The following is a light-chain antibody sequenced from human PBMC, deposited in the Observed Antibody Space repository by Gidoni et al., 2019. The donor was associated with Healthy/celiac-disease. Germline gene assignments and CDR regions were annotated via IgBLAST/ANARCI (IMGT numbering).Light chain of an antibody. CDR3: QKYNSYSYT. CDR2: KAS. CDR1: QSISSW. Sequence: EIQMTQSPSTLSASVGDRVTITCRASQSISSWLAWYQQKPGKAPKLLIYKASNLESGVPLRFSGSGSGTDFTLTISSLQPDDFATYYCQKYNSYSYTFGQGTKLEIK. J-gene: IGKJ2*01. V-gene: IGKV1-5*03.